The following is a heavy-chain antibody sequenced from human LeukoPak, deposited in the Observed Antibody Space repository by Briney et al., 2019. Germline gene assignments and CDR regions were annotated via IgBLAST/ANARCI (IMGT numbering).Heavy chain of an antibody. J-gene: IGHJ3*02. CDR2: ISYDGSNK. V-gene: IGHV3-30*18. CDR3: AKIVMVVADTPWGAFDI. Sequence: GGSLRLSCSASGFNFSSYGMHWVRQAPGKGLEWVAVISYDGSNKYYADSVKGRFTISRDNSKNTLYLQMNSLRAEDTAVYYCAKIVMVVADTPWGAFDIWGQGTMVTVSS. D-gene: IGHD2-15*01. CDR1: GFNFSSYG.